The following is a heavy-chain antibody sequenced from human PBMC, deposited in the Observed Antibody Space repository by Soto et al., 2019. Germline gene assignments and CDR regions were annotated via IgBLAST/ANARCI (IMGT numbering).Heavy chain of an antibody. V-gene: IGHV3-30-3*01. CDR2: ISYDGNNK. CDR3: AKREYSRSATKGSFDY. CDR1: GFTFSSYA. Sequence: GGSLRLSCAASGFTFSSYAMHWVRQAPGKGLEWMAVISYDGNNKYYDDSVKGRFTISRDNSKNTLYLQMNSLRTEDTAVYYCAKREYSRSATKGSFDYWGQGTLVTVSS. D-gene: IGHD1-26*01. J-gene: IGHJ4*02.